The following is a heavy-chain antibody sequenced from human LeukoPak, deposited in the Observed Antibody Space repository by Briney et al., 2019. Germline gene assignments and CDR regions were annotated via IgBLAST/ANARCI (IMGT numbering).Heavy chain of an antibody. J-gene: IGHJ5*02. CDR1: GFTFSNYW. V-gene: IGHV3-74*01. CDR2: INLDGSST. CDR3: ARDQAVTGGWLDP. Sequence: PGGSLRLSCAASGFTFSNYWMNWVRQAPGKGLVWVSHINLDGSSTNYAESVKGRFTISRDNAKNSLYLQMNSLRAEDTGLYYCARDQAVTGGWLDPWGQGTLVTVSS. D-gene: IGHD2-21*02.